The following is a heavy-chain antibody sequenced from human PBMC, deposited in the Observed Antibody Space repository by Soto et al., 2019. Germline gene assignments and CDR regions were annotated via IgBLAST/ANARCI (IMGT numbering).Heavy chain of an antibody. J-gene: IGHJ4*02. V-gene: IGHV1-8*01. D-gene: IGHD5-12*01. CDR2: MNPTSGIT. CDR1: GYTFTNYD. Sequence: QVQLVQSGAEVKKPGASVKVSCKASGYTFTNYDINWVRQATGQGLEWMGWMNPTSGITGYAQKFQGRVTMTTNTPITTAYLALSSLISDDTALYYCATSVVSTITSFDYWCQGTLVTVSS. CDR3: ATSVVSTITSFDY.